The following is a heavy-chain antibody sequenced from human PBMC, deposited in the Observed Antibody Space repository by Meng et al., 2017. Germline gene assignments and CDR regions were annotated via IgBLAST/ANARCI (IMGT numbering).Heavy chain of an antibody. CDR1: GFTFDDYA. V-gene: IGHV3-9*03. J-gene: IGHJ3*01. D-gene: IGHD1-26*01. CDR3: AKALSGAYRPTDAFDV. Sequence: SLKISCAASGFTFDDYAMHWVRQAPGKGLEWISGISWNSGSTGYAGSVTGRFTISRDNANNSLFLQMNSLRTEDMALYYCAKALSGAYRPTDAFDVWGQGKRVT. CDR2: ISWNSGST.